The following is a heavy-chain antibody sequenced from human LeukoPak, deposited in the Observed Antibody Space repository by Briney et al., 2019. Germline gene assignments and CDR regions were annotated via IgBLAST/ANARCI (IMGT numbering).Heavy chain of an antibody. J-gene: IGHJ2*01. CDR1: GGTFSSYA. D-gene: IGHD6-19*01. CDR3: ARAGSGWPDWYFDL. CDR2: IIPIFDTA. Sequence: ASVKVSCKASGGTFSSYAISWVRQAPGQGLEWMGGIIPIFDTANYAQKFQGRVTITADKSTSTAYMELSSLRSEDTAVYYCARAGSGWPDWYFDLWGRGTLVTVSS. V-gene: IGHV1-69*06.